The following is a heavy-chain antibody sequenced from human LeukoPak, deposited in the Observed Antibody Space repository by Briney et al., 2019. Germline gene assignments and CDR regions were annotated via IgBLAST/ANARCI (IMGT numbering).Heavy chain of an antibody. Sequence: PGGSLRLSCAASGFTFSSYWMSWVRQAPGEGLEWVANIKQDGSEKYYVDSVKGRFTISRDNAKNSLYLQMNSLRAEDTAVYYCARGRRAVNGKYYYFDYWGQGTLVTVSS. CDR2: IKQDGSEK. V-gene: IGHV3-7*01. J-gene: IGHJ4*02. CDR3: ARGRRAVNGKYYYFDY. CDR1: GFTFSSYW. D-gene: IGHD6-19*01.